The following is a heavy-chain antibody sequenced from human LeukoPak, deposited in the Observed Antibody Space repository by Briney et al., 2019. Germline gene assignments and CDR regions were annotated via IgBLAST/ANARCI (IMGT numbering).Heavy chain of an antibody. CDR1: GFTFSNAW. CDR3: TTDQWLVSTFDY. Sequence: GGSLRLSCAASGFTFSNAWMSWVRQAPGKGLEWVGRIKSKTDGGTADYAAPVKGRFTISRDDSKNTLYLQTNSLKTEDTAVYYCTTDQWLVSTFDYWGQGTLVTVSS. V-gene: IGHV3-15*01. CDR2: IKSKTDGGTA. J-gene: IGHJ4*02. D-gene: IGHD6-19*01.